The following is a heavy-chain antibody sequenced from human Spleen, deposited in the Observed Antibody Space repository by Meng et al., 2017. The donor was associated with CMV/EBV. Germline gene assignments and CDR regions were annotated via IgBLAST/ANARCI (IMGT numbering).Heavy chain of an antibody. CDR1: GCTFTGYY. D-gene: IGHD3-3*01. CDR2: INPNSGDT. J-gene: IGHJ4*02. CDR3: ARGQYDFWSGYPPEPLYYFDY. Sequence: ASVKVSCKASGCTFTGYYMHWVRQAPGQGLEWMGWINPNSGDTKYTQKFQGRVTMTRNTSISTAYMELSSLRSEDTAVYYCARGQYDFWSGYPPEPLYYFDYWGQGTLVTVSS. V-gene: IGHV1-2*02.